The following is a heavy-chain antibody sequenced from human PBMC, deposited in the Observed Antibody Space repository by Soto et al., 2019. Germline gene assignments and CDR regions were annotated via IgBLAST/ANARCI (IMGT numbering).Heavy chain of an antibody. Sequence: SESLSLTCTVSGGSISSSSYYWGWIRQPPGKGLEWIGSIYYSGSTYYNPSLKSRVTISVDTSKNQFSLKLSSVTAADTAVYYCARHKGEKWPVRSINYYYMDVWGKGTTVTVSS. V-gene: IGHV4-39*01. CDR1: GGSISSSSYY. J-gene: IGHJ6*03. D-gene: IGHD3-16*01. CDR3: ARHKGEKWPVRSINYYYMDV. CDR2: IYYSGST.